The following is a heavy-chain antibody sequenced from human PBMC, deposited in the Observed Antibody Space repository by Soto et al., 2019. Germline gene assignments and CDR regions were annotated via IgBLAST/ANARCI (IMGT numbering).Heavy chain of an antibody. CDR2: ISSSAFTI. Sequence: GGSLSLSCAASGFTFSDYYMSWIRQAPGKGLEWVSYISSSAFTIFYADSVKGRFTISRDNAKNSLYLQMNSLRAEDTAVYYCARPREGGYCSGGSCGFYMDVWGKGTTVTVSS. J-gene: IGHJ6*03. CDR1: GFTFSDYY. V-gene: IGHV3-11*01. D-gene: IGHD2-15*01. CDR3: ARPREGGYCSGGSCGFYMDV.